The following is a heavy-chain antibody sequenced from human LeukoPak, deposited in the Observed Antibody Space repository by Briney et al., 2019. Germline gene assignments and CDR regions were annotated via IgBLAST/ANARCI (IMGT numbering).Heavy chain of an antibody. Sequence: GRSLRLSCAASGFTFSSYAMHWVRQAPGKGLEWVAVISYDGSNKYYADSVKGRFTISRDNSKNTLYLQMNSLRAEDTAVYYCAGGYSSGWSNFDYWGQGTLVTVSS. D-gene: IGHD6-19*01. J-gene: IGHJ4*02. CDR2: ISYDGSNK. V-gene: IGHV3-30*04. CDR3: AGGYSSGWSNFDY. CDR1: GFTFSSYA.